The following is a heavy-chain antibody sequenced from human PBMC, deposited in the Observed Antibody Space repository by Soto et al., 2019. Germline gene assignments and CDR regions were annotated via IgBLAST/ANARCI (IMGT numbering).Heavy chain of an antibody. D-gene: IGHD2-2*01. CDR1: GYTFTSYG. CDR2: ISAYNGNT. Sequence: QVQLVQSGAEVKKPGASVKVSCKASGYTFTSYGISWVRQAPGQGLEWMGWISAYNGNTNYAQKLQGRVSMTTDTSTSTAYMELRSLRSDDTAVYYCARDQCISTSCYSHWFDPWGQGTLVTVSS. V-gene: IGHV1-18*01. J-gene: IGHJ5*02. CDR3: ARDQCISTSCYSHWFDP.